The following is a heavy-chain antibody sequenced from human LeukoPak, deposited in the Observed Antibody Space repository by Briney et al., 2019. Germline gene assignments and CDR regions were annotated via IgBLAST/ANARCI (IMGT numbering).Heavy chain of an antibody. J-gene: IGHJ4*02. CDR1: GFTVSSNY. V-gene: IGHV3-23*01. D-gene: IGHD3-22*01. CDR2: ISGSGGST. CDR3: ASLDYFDSSDYGDY. Sequence: GGSLRLSCAASGFTVSSNYMSWVRQAPGKGLEWVSVISGSGGSTCYADSVKGRFTISRDNSKNTLYLQMNSLRAEDTALYYCASLDYFDSSDYGDYWGQGTLVTVSS.